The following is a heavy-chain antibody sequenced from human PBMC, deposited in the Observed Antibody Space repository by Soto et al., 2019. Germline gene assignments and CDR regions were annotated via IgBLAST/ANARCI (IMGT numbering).Heavy chain of an antibody. D-gene: IGHD2-21*02. Sequence: EVQLLESGGGLVQPGGSLRLSCAASGFIFSSYSMYWVRQAPGKGPEGVAGISAFSDSILYADSVEGRFTISRDNSKTTLYLQLNSLRADDTAVYFCAKKRRSGGDNWYFDSWGQGTLVTVSS. CDR3: AKKRRSGGDNWYFDS. J-gene: IGHJ4*02. CDR1: GFIFSSYS. V-gene: IGHV3-23*01. CDR2: ISAFSDSI.